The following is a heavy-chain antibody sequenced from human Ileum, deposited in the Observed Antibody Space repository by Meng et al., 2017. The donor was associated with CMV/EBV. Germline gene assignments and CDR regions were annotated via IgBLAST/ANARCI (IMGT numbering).Heavy chain of an antibody. D-gene: IGHD2-15*01. J-gene: IGHJ4*02. CDR3: VRQVVAASFDY. Sequence: QGRLQESGPGLVKPSKTLSLTCTVSGGSITSGNYYWSWIRQPPGRGLEWIGYIYYSGSPYYKPSLKSRVTISLDTSKNQFSLNLRSVTATDSAVYYCVRQVVAASFDYWGQGALVTVSS. CDR2: IYYSGSP. CDR1: GGSITSGNYY. V-gene: IGHV4-30-4*08.